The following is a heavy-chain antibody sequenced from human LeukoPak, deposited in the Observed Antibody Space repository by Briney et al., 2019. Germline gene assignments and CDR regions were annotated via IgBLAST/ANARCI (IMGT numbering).Heavy chain of an antibody. CDR2: ISDDGSNQ. CDR1: GFTFSNHA. CDR3: AKDRHSGSFYGYFDY. D-gene: IGHD1-26*01. V-gene: IGHV3-30*04. J-gene: IGHJ4*02. Sequence: PGGSLRLSCIASGFTFSNHAMHWVRQAPGKGLEWVAVISDDGSNQHYADSVKGRLTISRDRSKNTLYLQMDSLRTEDTAVYYCAKDRHSGSFYGYFDYWGQGTLVTVSS.